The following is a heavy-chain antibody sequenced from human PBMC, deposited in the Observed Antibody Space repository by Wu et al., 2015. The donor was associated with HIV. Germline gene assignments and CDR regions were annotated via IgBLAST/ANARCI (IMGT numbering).Heavy chain of an antibody. V-gene: IGHV1-69*05. J-gene: IGHJ4*02. CDR2: IIPIFGRA. CDR1: GGIVISIV. D-gene: IGHD6-19*01. Sequence: QVQLLQSGTEVKKPGSSVTVSCKASGGIVISIVISWVRQAPGQGLEWMGGIIPIFGRANYAQKFRGRVAITTDESTNTAYMELSGLRSEDTGVYYCASPGDGSAVAAQYYFDYWGQGTLVTVSS. CDR3: ASPGDGSAVAAQYYFDY.